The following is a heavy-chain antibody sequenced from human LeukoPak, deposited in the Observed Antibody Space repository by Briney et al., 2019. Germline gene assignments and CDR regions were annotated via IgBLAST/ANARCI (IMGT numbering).Heavy chain of an antibody. CDR1: GYTFTSYD. CDR3: ARARGGSGSGYYYVRY. Sequence: VASVKVSCKASGYTFTSYDINWVRQATGQGLEWMGWMNPNSGNTGYAQKFQGRVTMTRNTSISTAYMELSSLRSEDMAVYYCARARGGSGSGYYYVRYWGQGTLVTVSS. CDR2: MNPNSGNT. D-gene: IGHD3-22*01. V-gene: IGHV1-8*01. J-gene: IGHJ4*02.